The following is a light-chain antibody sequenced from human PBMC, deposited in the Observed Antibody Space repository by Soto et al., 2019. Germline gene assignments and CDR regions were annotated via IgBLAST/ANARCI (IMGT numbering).Light chain of an antibody. V-gene: IGLV2-14*01. CDR3: SSYTPSNNRQLV. J-gene: IGLJ1*01. CDR2: DVS. CDR1: SSDVGGYNY. Sequence: QSALTQPASVSGSPGQSITIPCTGTSSDVGGYNYVSWYQQHPGKAPKFMIYDVSNRPSGVSNRFSGSKSGNTASLTISGLQAEDEADYYCSSYTPSNNRQLVFGTGTKLTVL.